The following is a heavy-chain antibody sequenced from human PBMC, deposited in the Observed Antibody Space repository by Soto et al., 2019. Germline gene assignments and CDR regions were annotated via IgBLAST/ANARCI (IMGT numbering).Heavy chain of an antibody. CDR2: IYYSGST. CDR1: GGSISSSSYY. CDR3: ARSGYSSGWILDYYYYYGMDV. D-gene: IGHD6-19*01. J-gene: IGHJ6*02. V-gene: IGHV4-39*01. Sequence: SETLSLTCTVSGGSISSSSYYWGWIRRPPGKGLEWIGSIYYSGSTYYNPSLKSRVTISVDTSKNQFSLKLSSVTAADTAVYYCARSGYSSGWILDYYYYYGMDVWGQGTTVTVSS.